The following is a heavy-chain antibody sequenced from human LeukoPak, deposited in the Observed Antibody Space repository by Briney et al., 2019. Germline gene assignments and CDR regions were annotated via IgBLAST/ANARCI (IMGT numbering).Heavy chain of an antibody. CDR2: INHSGST. Sequence: SETLSLTCAVYGGSFSGYYWSWIRQPPGKGLEWIGEINHSGSTNYNPSLKSRVTISVDTSKNQFSLKLSSVTAADTAVYYCARGRGYSGYDFGRDWYFDLWGRGTLVTVSS. D-gene: IGHD5-12*01. J-gene: IGHJ2*01. CDR1: GGSFSGYY. V-gene: IGHV4-34*01. CDR3: ARGRGYSGYDFGRDWYFDL.